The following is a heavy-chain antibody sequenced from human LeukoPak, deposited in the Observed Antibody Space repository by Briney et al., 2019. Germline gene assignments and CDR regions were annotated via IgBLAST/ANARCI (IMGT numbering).Heavy chain of an antibody. Sequence: GGSLRLSCAASGFTVSSKYMIWVRQAPGKGLEWVSLIYTGDNTYYADSVKGRFTISRDKSKNTLYLQMNSLTAGDTAVYFCAADGGTTFSNDFDYWGQGTLVTVSS. J-gene: IGHJ4*02. CDR1: GFTVSSKY. CDR3: AADGGTTFSNDFDY. D-gene: IGHD2/OR15-2a*01. CDR2: IYTGDNT. V-gene: IGHV3-66*01.